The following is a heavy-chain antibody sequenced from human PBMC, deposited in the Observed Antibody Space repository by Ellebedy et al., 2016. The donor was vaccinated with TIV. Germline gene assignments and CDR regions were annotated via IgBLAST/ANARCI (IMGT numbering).Heavy chain of an antibody. D-gene: IGHD6-13*01. V-gene: IGHV3-7*03. Sequence: GESLKISCAASGFTFSSYWMSWVRQAPGKGLEWVANIKQDGSEKYYVDSVKGRFTISRDNAKNTLYLQMNSLRAEDTAVYYCAKGGIAAAGIDYWGQGTLVTVSS. CDR3: AKGGIAAAGIDY. CDR1: GFTFSSYW. CDR2: IKQDGSEK. J-gene: IGHJ4*02.